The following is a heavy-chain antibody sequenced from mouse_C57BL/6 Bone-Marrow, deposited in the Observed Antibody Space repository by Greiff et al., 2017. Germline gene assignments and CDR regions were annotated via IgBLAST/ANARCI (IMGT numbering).Heavy chain of an antibody. V-gene: IGHV10-1*01. J-gene: IGHJ3*01. CDR2: IRSKSNNYAT. CDR1: GFSFNTYA. CDR3: VRGGWLPPFAY. Sequence: EVQGVESGGGLVQPKGSLKLSCAASGFSFNTYAMNWVRQAPGKGLEWVARIRSKSNNYATYYADSVKDRFTISRDDSESMLYLQMNNLKTEDTAMYYCVRGGWLPPFAYWGQGTLVTVSA. D-gene: IGHD2-3*01.